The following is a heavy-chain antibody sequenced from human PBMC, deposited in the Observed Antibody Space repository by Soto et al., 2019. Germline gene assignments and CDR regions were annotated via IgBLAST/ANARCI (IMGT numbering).Heavy chain of an antibody. Sequence: EVQLLESGGGLVQPGGSLRLSCVASGFTFSDYAMSWVRHVPGKGLEWVSAITDSGVSTYYADSVKGRFTISRDNSKNTLFLQMNRLRVEDTAIYFCAKISSAHYYYYVMSVWGQGTTVTVSS. D-gene: IGHD3-22*01. CDR1: GFTFSDYA. CDR2: ITDSGVST. J-gene: IGHJ6*02. CDR3: AKISSAHYYYYVMSV. V-gene: IGHV3-23*01.